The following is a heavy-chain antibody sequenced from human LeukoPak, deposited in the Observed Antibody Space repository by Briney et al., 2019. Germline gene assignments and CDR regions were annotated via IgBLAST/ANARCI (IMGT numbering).Heavy chain of an antibody. CDR1: GFIVSSTY. D-gene: IGHD2-15*01. CDR3: ARELGGVEHCSGGSCYGIWFDP. Sequence: GGSPRLSCAASGFIVSSTYLTGLRQAPGKGVECVSVIYSGGSAYYADSVKGRFTIYRDNSKNTLYLQMNSLRAEDTAVYYCARELGGVEHCSGGSCYGIWFDPWGQGTLVTVSS. J-gene: IGHJ5*02. CDR2: IYSGGSA. V-gene: IGHV3-66*01.